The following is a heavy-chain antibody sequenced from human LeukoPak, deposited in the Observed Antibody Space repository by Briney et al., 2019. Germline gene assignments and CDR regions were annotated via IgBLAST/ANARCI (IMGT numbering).Heavy chain of an antibody. J-gene: IGHJ4*02. CDR1: GFTFSSYA. V-gene: IGHV3-23*01. CDR2: IRERGGDI. Sequence: SGGSLRLSCAASGFTFSSYAMGWVRQAPGKGLEWVSVIRERGGDINYADSVKGRFTISRDNSKNTLYMQMNSLRAEDTALYYCAKDFSSGWSFDYWGQGTLVTVSS. D-gene: IGHD6-19*01. CDR3: AKDFSSGWSFDY.